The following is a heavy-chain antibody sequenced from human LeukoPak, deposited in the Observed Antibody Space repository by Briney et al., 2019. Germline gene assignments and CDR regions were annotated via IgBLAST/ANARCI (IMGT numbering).Heavy chain of an antibody. CDR2: IYSGGST. V-gene: IGHV3-66*01. CDR1: GFTVSSNY. CDR3: AREEVYGGHYYYYYGMDV. D-gene: IGHD4-23*01. J-gene: IGHJ6*02. Sequence: PGGSLRLSCAASGFTVSSNYMSWVRQAPGKGLEWVSVIYSGGSTYYADSVKGRFTISRDNSKNTLYLQMNSLRAEDTAVYYCAREEVYGGHYYYYYGMDVWGQGATVTVSS.